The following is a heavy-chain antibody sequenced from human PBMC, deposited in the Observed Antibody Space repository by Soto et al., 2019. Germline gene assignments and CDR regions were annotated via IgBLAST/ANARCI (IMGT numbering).Heavy chain of an antibody. D-gene: IGHD3-10*01. J-gene: IGHJ4*02. CDR2: VSXXGXGX. CDR3: AKDRHYPRDYFHY. CDR1: GFTFSSSA. Sequence: GGSLRLSCAASGFTFSSSAISWVRQAPGKGLEXVSXVSXXGXGXXXAXXVRGRFTISRDNSKNTVFLHMDSLSAEETAVYYCAKDRHYPRDYFHYWGQGTLVTVSS. V-gene: IGHV3-23*01.